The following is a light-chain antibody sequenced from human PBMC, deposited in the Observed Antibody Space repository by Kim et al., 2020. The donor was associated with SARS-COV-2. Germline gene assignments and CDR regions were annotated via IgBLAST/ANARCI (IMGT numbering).Light chain of an antibody. CDR2: YVN. CDR3: QVWDSSRNHVV. CDR1: NIGSKT. J-gene: IGLJ3*02. V-gene: IGLV3-21*04. Sequence: SYELTQPPSVSVAPGQTATITCGGNNIGSKTVHWYQQKPGQAPVIVIYYVNDRPSGIPERFSGSYYGNVATLTISRVEAGDEADYFCQVWDSSRNHVVFG.